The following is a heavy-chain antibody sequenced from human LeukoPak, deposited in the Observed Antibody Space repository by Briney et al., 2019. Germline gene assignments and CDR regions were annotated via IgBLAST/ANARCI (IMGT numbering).Heavy chain of an antibody. D-gene: IGHD3-10*01. CDR3: AKSRGSGTYLYYFDS. CDR2: IHYDGNNK. Sequence: GESLKISCAASGFTFRTYGMHWVRQAPGKGLEWVAFIHYDGNNKNYAASVRGRFTISRDISKNTLYLQMSSLRPEDTAVYYCAKSRGSGTYLYYFDSWGQGTLVTVSS. V-gene: IGHV3-30*02. CDR1: GFTFRTYG. J-gene: IGHJ4*02.